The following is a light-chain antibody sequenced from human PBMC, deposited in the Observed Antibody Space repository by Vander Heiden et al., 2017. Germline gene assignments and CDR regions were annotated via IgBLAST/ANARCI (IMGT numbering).Light chain of an antibody. Sequence: EIVLTQSPDTLSLSPGERATLSCRASESISGTYLIWYQQKPGQAPRLLIYGASSRATGIPDRFSGSGSGTDFTLTISRLEPEDSAVYHCLHDRNSPWTFGQGTKVEIK. J-gene: IGKJ1*01. V-gene: IGKV3-20*01. CDR2: GAS. CDR3: LHDRNSPWT. CDR1: ESISGTY.